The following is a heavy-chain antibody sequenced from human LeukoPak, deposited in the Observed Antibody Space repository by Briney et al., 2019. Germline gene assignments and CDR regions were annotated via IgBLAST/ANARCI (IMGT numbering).Heavy chain of an antibody. V-gene: IGHV1-69*13. Sequence: SVKVSCKASGGTFSSYAISWVRQAPGQGLEWMGGIIPIFGTANYAQKFQGRVTITADESTSTAYMELRSLRSEDTAVYYCARDGYYYDSSGYYYEGVYFDYWGQGTLVTVSS. D-gene: IGHD3-22*01. CDR3: ARDGYYYDSSGYYYEGVYFDY. CDR1: GGTFSSYA. J-gene: IGHJ4*02. CDR2: IIPIFGTA.